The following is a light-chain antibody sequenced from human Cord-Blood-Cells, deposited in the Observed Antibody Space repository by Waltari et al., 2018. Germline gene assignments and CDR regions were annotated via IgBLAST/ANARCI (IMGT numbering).Light chain of an antibody. CDR1: SSNIGSNT. V-gene: IGLV1-44*01. J-gene: IGLJ3*02. CDR2: SNN. Sequence: QSVLTQPPSASGTPGQRVTISCSGSSSNIGSNTVNWYQQLPGTAPKLLICSNNQRPSWVPDRFSGSKSGTSASLAISGLQSEDEADYYCAAWDDSLNGWVFGGGTKLTVL. CDR3: AAWDDSLNGWV.